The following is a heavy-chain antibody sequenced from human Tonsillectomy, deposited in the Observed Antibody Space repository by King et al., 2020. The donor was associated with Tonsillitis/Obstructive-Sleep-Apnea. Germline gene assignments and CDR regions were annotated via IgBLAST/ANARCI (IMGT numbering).Heavy chain of an antibody. CDR2: IWYDGSNK. V-gene: IGHV3-33*01. D-gene: IGHD3-9*01. J-gene: IGHJ4*02. CDR1: GFTFSSYG. Sequence: VQLVESGGGVVQPGRSLRLSCAASGFTFSSYGMHWVRQAPGKGLEWVAVIWYDGSNKYYADSVKGRFTISRDNSKNTLYLQMNSLRAEDTAVYYCARDDGNLARYFDWFRQFDYWGQGTLVTVSS. CDR3: ARDDGNLARYFDWFRQFDY.